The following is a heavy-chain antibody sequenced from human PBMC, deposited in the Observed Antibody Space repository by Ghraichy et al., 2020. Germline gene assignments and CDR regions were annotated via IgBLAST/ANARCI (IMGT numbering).Heavy chain of an antibody. CDR2: IYYSGST. J-gene: IGHJ6*02. V-gene: IGHV4-59*01. D-gene: IGHD2-8*01. Sequence: SETLSLTCTVSGGSISSYYWSWIRQPPGKGLEWIGYIYYSGSTNYNPSLKSRVTISVDTSKNQFSLKLSSVTAADTAGYYCVRETVYRNYYYGMDVWGQGTTVTVSS. CDR3: VRETVYRNYYYGMDV. CDR1: GGSISSYY.